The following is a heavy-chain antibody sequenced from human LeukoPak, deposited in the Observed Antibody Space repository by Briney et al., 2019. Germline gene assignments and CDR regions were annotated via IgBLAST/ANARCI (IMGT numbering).Heavy chain of an antibody. CDR1: GFTVSSNY. J-gene: IGHJ4*02. V-gene: IGHV3-66*01. D-gene: IGHD6-19*01. CDR2: IYSGGST. CDR3: AVDYSSGAPY. Sequence: GGSLRLSCAASGFTVSSNYMSWVRQAPGKGLEWVSVIYSGGSTYYSDSVKGRFTISRDNSQNTLYLQMNSLRAEDTAVYYCAVDYSSGAPYWGQGTLVTASS.